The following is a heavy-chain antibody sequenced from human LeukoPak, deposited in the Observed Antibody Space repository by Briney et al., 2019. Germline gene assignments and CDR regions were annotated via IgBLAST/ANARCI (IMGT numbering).Heavy chain of an antibody. CDR1: GYSFTSYW. D-gene: IGHD3-3*01. Sequence: GESLKISCKGSGYSFTSYWIGWVRQMPGKGLEWMGIIYPGDSDTRYSPSFQGQVTISADKSISTAYLQWSSLKASDTAMYYCARRRNTYYDFWSGYLFDYWGQGTLVTVPS. CDR3: ARRRNTYYDFWSGYLFDY. J-gene: IGHJ4*02. V-gene: IGHV5-51*01. CDR2: IYPGDSDT.